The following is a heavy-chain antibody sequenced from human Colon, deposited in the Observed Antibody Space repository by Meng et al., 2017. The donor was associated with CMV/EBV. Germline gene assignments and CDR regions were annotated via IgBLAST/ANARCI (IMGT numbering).Heavy chain of an antibody. CDR3: AKRYCATPSCFPRSFDY. V-gene: IGHV3-23*01. CDR2: VSETGDTT. CDR1: GFTFTNYV. D-gene: IGHD2-2*01. Sequence: GESLKISCVASGFTFTNYVMTWVRQSPGKGLEWVSVVSETGDTTFYADSVKGRFTISRDNSKNTLYLQMNGPRAEDTAVYYCAKRYCATPSCFPRSFDYWGQGTLVTVSS. J-gene: IGHJ4*02.